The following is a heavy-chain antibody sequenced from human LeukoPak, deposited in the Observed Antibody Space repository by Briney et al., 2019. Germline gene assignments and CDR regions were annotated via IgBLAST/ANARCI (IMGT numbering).Heavy chain of an antibody. CDR3: AKGYAFDI. CDR1: GFTFSNAW. CDR2: ISWNSGSI. V-gene: IGHV3-9*01. Sequence: GGSLRLSCAASGFTFSNAWMSWVRQAPGKGLEWVSGISWNSGSIGYADSVKGRFTISRDNAKNSLYLQMNSLRAEDTALYYCAKGYAFDIWGQGTMVTVSS. J-gene: IGHJ3*02.